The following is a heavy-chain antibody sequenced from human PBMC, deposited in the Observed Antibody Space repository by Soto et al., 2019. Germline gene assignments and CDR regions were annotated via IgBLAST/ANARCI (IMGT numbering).Heavy chain of an antibody. CDR2: ISYDGENQ. CDR1: GFRFSHYA. CDR3: VSPHSQSENAFDL. J-gene: IGHJ5*02. Sequence: GGSLRLSCAASGFRFSHYAMHLVRQPPGKGLEWVALISYDGENQYFTDSVRGRFTISRDNSKTAVYLEMNNLRLDDTATYYCVSPHSQSENAFDLWGQGTLFTVSS. D-gene: IGHD3-3*01. V-gene: IGHV3-30*04.